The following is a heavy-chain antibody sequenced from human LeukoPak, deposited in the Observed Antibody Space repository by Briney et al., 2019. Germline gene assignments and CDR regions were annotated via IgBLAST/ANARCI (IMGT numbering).Heavy chain of an antibody. CDR3: ARGGSGSYFSWLDP. D-gene: IGHD3-10*01. J-gene: IGHJ5*02. CDR2: INPNSGGT. Sequence: ASVKVSCKASGYTFTDYYIHWVRQAPGQGLECMGWINPNSGGTNYAQKFQGRVTMTRDTSISTAYMELSRLRSDDTAVYYCARGGSGSYFSWLDPWAREPWSPSPQ. V-gene: IGHV1-2*02. CDR1: GYTFTDYY.